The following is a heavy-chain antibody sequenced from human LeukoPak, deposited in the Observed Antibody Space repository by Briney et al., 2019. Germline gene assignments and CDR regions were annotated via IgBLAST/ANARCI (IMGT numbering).Heavy chain of an antibody. V-gene: IGHV3-21*01. Sequence: GGSLRLSCAASGFTFSSYSMNWVRQAPGKGLEWVSSISSSSSYIYYADSVKGRFTIPRDNAKNSLYLQMNSLRAEDTAVYYCARDESDDYVWGSYRHDYWGQGTLVTVSS. CDR2: ISSSSSYI. D-gene: IGHD3-16*02. CDR3: ARDESDDYVWGSYRHDY. J-gene: IGHJ4*02. CDR1: GFTFSSYS.